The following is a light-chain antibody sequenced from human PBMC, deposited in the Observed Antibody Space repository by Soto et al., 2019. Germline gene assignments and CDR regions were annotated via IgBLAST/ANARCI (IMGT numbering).Light chain of an antibody. CDR3: NSYTISSTYG. J-gene: IGLJ1*01. V-gene: IGLV2-14*01. CDR2: DVS. Sequence: QSALTQPASVSGSPGQSITISCTGTSSDVGAYNYVSWYQQHPGKAPKLIIYDVSNRPSGVSDRFSGSKSGNTASLTISGLQAEDEADYYCNSYTISSTYGFGTGTQLTVL. CDR1: SSDVGAYNY.